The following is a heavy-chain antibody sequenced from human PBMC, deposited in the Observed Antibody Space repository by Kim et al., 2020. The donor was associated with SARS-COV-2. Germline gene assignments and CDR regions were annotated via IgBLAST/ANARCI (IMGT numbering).Heavy chain of an antibody. CDR1: GFTFSDAW. Sequence: GGSLRLSCAASGFTFSDAWMSWVRQAPGKGLEWVGHIKSMTAGGSTDYTAPVKVRFTISRDDSKNTLYLQMSSLKTEDTAVYFCTTEYYGALNYWGRGTLVTVSS. D-gene: IGHD4-17*01. J-gene: IGHJ4*02. CDR3: TTEYYGALNY. CDR2: IKSMTAGGST. V-gene: IGHV3-15*01.